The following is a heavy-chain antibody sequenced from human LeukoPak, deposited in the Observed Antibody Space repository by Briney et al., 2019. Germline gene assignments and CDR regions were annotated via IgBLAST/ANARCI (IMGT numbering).Heavy chain of an antibody. Sequence: SETLSLTCTVSGGSISSSSYYWGWIRQPPGKGLEWIGSIYYSGSTYYNPSLKSRVTISVDTSKNQFSLKLSSVAAADTAVYYCARDVIIGWFDPWGQGTLVTVSS. D-gene: IGHD2-21*01. J-gene: IGHJ5*02. CDR2: IYYSGST. CDR1: GGSISSSSYY. V-gene: IGHV4-39*07. CDR3: ARDVIIGWFDP.